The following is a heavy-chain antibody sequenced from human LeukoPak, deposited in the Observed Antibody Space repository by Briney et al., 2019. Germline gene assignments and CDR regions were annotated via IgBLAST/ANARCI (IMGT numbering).Heavy chain of an antibody. CDR2: ISGSGGST. J-gene: IGHJ4*02. Sequence: PGGSLRLSCAASGFTFSSYAMNWVRQAPGKGLEWVSAISGSGGSTYYADPVKGRFTISRDNSKNTLYLQMNSLRAEDTAVYYCAKDAPVNIVVVPAANSWGQGTLVTVS. CDR1: GFTFSSYA. V-gene: IGHV3-23*01. D-gene: IGHD2-2*01. CDR3: AKDAPVNIVVVPAANS.